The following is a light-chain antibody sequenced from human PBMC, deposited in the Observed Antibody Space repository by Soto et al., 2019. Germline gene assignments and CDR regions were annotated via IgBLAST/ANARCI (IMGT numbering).Light chain of an antibody. CDR3: GTWDSSLSVGV. CDR2: DNH. J-gene: IGLJ2*01. Sequence: QSVLTQPPSVSAAPGQKVTISCSGSSSNIGKNYVSWYQQLPGTAPKLLIYDNHERPSGIPDRFSGSKSGTSATLGITGLQTGDEADYYCGTWDSSLSVGVFGGGTKVTVL. CDR1: SSNIGKNY. V-gene: IGLV1-51*01.